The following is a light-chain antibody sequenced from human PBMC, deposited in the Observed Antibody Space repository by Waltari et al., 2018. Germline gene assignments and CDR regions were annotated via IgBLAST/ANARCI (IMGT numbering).Light chain of an antibody. J-gene: IGKJ1*01. CDR2: YAS. Sequence: EIVLTQSPGTLSLSPGERAPLSCRASQSVNRYLAWYQQKPGQAPRLLIYYASTRATGIPDRFSGSGSGTDFSLTISRLEPEDYAVYHCQHYLRLPATFGQGTKVEIK. CDR1: QSVNRY. CDR3: QHYLRLPAT. V-gene: IGKV3-20*01.